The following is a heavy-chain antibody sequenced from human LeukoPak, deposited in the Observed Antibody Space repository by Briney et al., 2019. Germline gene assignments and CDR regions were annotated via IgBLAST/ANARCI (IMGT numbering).Heavy chain of an antibody. CDR3: ARVGCRGGSCSSRGDYYYGMDV. Sequence: PGGSLRLSCAASGFSFGSYAMGWVRQAPGKGLGWVSTISSGGGSTYSADSVTGRFTISRDNSKSTLYLQMNSLRAEDTAVYYCARVGCRGGSCSSRGDYYYGMDVWGQGTTVTVSS. CDR1: GFSFGSYA. J-gene: IGHJ6*02. CDR2: ISSGGGST. V-gene: IGHV3-23*01. D-gene: IGHD2-15*01.